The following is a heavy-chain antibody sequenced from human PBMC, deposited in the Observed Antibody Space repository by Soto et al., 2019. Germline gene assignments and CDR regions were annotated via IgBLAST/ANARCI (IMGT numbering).Heavy chain of an antibody. Sequence: SVKVSCKASGGTFSSYAISWVRQAPGQGLEWMGGIIPIFGTANYAQKFQGRVTITADKSTSTAYMELSSLRSEDTAVYYCARDLRATVTPYYFDYWGQGTLVTVSS. V-gene: IGHV1-69*06. CDR1: GGTFSSYA. J-gene: IGHJ4*02. CDR2: IIPIFGTA. CDR3: ARDLRATVTPYYFDY. D-gene: IGHD4-17*01.